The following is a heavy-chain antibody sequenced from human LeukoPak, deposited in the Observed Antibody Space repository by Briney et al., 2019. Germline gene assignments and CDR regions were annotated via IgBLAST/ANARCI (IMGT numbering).Heavy chain of an antibody. Sequence: PGGSLRLSCAASGFTFSDYYMSWIRQAPGKGLEWVSYISSSGSTIYYADSVKGRFTISRDNAKNSLYLQMNSLRAEDTAVYYCTTERYSGYDLIDYWGQGTLVTVSS. J-gene: IGHJ4*02. CDR2: ISSSGSTI. CDR1: GFTFSDYY. CDR3: TTERYSGYDLIDY. V-gene: IGHV3-11*01. D-gene: IGHD5-12*01.